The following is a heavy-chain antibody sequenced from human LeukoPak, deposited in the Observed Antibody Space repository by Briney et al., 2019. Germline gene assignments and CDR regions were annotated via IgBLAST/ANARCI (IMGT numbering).Heavy chain of an antibody. CDR1: GFTVSSYA. D-gene: IGHD1-26*01. J-gene: IGHJ4*02. V-gene: IGHV3-13*01. Sequence: GSLRLSCAASGFTVSSYAMHWVRQPIGKGLEWVSALGIAGDTFYPGSVKGRFTISRENARNSLYLQMNSLRAGDTAMYYCARQMQSHGNFDSWGQGTLVTVSS. CDR2: LGIAGDT. CDR3: ARQMQSHGNFDS.